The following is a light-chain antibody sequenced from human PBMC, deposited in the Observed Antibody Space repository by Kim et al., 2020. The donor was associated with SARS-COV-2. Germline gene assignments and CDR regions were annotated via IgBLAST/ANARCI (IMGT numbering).Light chain of an antibody. CDR2: GNT. CDR1: SSNIGADYH. V-gene: IGLV1-40*01. J-gene: IGLJ2*01. Sequence: ELTQPPSVSGAPGQRVTISCTGSSSNIGADYHVHWYQQLPGTAPKLVMYGNTFRPSGVPDRFSGSKSGSSASLAITGLQAEDEADYYCQSYDSSLSGSVFGGGTQLTVL. CDR3: QSYDSSLSGSV.